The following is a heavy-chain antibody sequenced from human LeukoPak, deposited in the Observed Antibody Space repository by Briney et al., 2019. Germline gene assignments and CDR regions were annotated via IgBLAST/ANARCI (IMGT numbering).Heavy chain of an antibody. CDR3: ARLTVSGQLDY. CDR2: MYTDGST. Sequence: GGSLRLSCAASGFTVSSNYMIWVRQAPGEGLEWVSVMYTDGSTYYADSVKGRFTISRDNSKTTLHLQMNSLRVEDTAVYYCARLTVSGQLDYWGQGTLVTVSS. J-gene: IGHJ4*02. D-gene: IGHD6-19*01. V-gene: IGHV3-66*01. CDR1: GFTVSSNY.